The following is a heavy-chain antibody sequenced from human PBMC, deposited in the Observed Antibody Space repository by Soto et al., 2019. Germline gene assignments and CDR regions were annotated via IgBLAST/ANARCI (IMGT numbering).Heavy chain of an antibody. D-gene: IGHD3-22*01. CDR2: INSDGSST. Sequence: EVQLVESGGGLVQPGGSLRLSCAASGFSFSNCWMHWVRQAPGMGLVWVSHINSDGSSTTYADSVKGRFTISRDNAKNTLYLQMNSLRAEDTAVYYCARAIGYYRMDVWGQGTTVTVSS. CDR3: ARAIGYYRMDV. V-gene: IGHV3-74*01. CDR1: GFSFSNCW. J-gene: IGHJ6*02.